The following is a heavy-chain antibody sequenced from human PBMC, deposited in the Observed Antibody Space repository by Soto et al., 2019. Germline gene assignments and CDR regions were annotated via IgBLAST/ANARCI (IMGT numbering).Heavy chain of an antibody. J-gene: IGHJ4*02. Sequence: GGSLRLSCAASGFTFSSYGMHWVRQAPGKGLEWVAVIWYDGSNKYYADSVKGRFTISRDNSKNTLYLQMNSLRAEDTAVYYCARGWAGYSSSWYLDYWGQGTLVTVSS. D-gene: IGHD6-13*01. CDR3: ARGWAGYSSSWYLDY. CDR1: GFTFSSYG. CDR2: IWYDGSNK. V-gene: IGHV3-33*01.